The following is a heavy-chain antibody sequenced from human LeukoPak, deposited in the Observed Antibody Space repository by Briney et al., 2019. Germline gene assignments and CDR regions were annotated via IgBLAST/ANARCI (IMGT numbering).Heavy chain of an antibody. J-gene: IGHJ4*02. Sequence: GGALRLSRAASRFTFSNHSMNWVRQAPGKGLEGVPSISSSSSYIYYADSVKGRFTISRDNAKNSLYLQMNSLRAEDTAVYYCARASTNGDYFDYWGQGTLVTVSS. V-gene: IGHV3-21*01. CDR2: ISSSSSYI. D-gene: IGHD2-8*01. CDR3: ARASTNGDYFDY. CDR1: RFTFSNHS.